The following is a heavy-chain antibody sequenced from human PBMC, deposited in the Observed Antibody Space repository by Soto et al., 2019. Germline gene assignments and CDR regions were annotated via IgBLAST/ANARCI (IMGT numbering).Heavy chain of an antibody. CDR2: IWYDGSNK. J-gene: IGHJ6*02. D-gene: IGHD3-10*01. CDR3: ARDVRRRGYYYYGMDV. CDR1: GFTFSSYG. Sequence: QVQLVESGGGVVQPGRSLRLSCAASGFTFSSYGMHWVRQAPGKGLEWVAVIWYDGSNKYYADSVKGRFTISGDNSKNTLYLQMNGLRAEDTAVYYCARDVRRRGYYYYGMDVWSQGTTVTVSS. V-gene: IGHV3-33*01.